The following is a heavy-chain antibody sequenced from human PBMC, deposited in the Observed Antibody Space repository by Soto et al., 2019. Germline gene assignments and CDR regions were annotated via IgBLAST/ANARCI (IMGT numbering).Heavy chain of an antibody. D-gene: IGHD2-15*01. CDR2: INHSGST. V-gene: IGHV4-34*01. Sequence: QVQLQQWGAGLLKTSETLSLTCAVYGGSFSGYYWSWIRQPPGKGLEWIGEINHSGSTNYNPSLKSRVTISVDTSKNQFSLKLSSVTAADTAVYYCARGQKDIVVVVAATAGWYFDLWGRGTLVTVSS. J-gene: IGHJ2*01. CDR3: ARGQKDIVVVVAATAGWYFDL. CDR1: GGSFSGYY.